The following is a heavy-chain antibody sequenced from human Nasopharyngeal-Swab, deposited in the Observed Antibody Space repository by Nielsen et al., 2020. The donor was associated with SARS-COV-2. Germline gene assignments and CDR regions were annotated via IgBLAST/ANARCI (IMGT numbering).Heavy chain of an antibody. J-gene: IGHJ3*01. V-gene: IGHV3-30*04. CDR2: ISYDKKNQ. D-gene: IGHD1-26*01. Sequence: GGSLRLSCAASGSTLTDYAMHWVRQAPGKGLEWVATISYDKKNQYYADSVKGRFTISGDNSKNTVYLEMISLRTEDTALYYCARDQGVVGSRAFDLWGQGTMVTVSS. CDR3: ARDQGVVGSRAFDL. CDR1: GSTLTDYA.